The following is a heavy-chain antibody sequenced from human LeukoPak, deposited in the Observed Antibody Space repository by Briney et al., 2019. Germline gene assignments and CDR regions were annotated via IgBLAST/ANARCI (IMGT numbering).Heavy chain of an antibody. D-gene: IGHD3-22*01. CDR2: ISGSGGRP. CDR1: GVTLSNYG. V-gene: IGHV3-23*01. CDR3: AKRGVVIRVILVGFHKEAYYFDS. J-gene: IGHJ4*02. Sequence: PGGSLRLSCAVSGVTLSNYGMAWVRQAPGKGLEWVAGISGSGGRPNYADSVKGRFTISRDNAKNTLYLQMNSLRAVDTAVYFCAKRGVVIRVILVGFHKEAYYFDSWGQGALVSVSS.